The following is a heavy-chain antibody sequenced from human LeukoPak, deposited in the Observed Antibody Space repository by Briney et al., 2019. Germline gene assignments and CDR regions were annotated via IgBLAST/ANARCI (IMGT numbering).Heavy chain of an antibody. V-gene: IGHV4-39*01. CDR1: GGSLNSNSYY. CDR2: IYYSGTT. D-gene: IGHD3-3*01. CDR3: ARLRFDFWSGYTHPYFDY. J-gene: IGHJ4*02. Sequence: SETLSLTCSVSGGSLNSNSYYWGWIRQPPGRGLGWFGCIYYSGTTYYNPSLKSRVTISVDTSKIQFSLKLSSVAATDTAVYFCARLRFDFWSGYTHPYFDYWGQGTLVTVSS.